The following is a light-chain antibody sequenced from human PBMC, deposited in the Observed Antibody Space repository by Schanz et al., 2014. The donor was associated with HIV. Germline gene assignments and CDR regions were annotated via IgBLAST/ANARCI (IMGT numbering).Light chain of an antibody. J-gene: IGKJ1*01. CDR3: HQYGSLPWT. CDR1: QSVSSN. Sequence: PGERATLSCRASQSVSSNLAWYQQKPGQAPRLLIFDASNRATGIPDRFSGGESGTDFTLTINRMEPEDCAVYYCHQYGSLPWTFGQGTKVEVK. V-gene: IGKV3-20*01. CDR2: DAS.